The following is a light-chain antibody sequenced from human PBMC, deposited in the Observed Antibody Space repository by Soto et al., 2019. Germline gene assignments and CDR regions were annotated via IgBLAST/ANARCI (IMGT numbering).Light chain of an antibody. CDR3: QKYNSAPSVT. CDR1: QGISNY. Sequence: DIQMTQSPSSLSASVGDRVTITCRASQGISNYLAWYQQKPGKVPKLLIYAASTLRSGVPSRFSGSGSGTDFTLTISSLQPEDVATYYCQKYNSAPSVTFGGGTQVEIK. J-gene: IGKJ4*01. CDR2: AAS. V-gene: IGKV1-27*01.